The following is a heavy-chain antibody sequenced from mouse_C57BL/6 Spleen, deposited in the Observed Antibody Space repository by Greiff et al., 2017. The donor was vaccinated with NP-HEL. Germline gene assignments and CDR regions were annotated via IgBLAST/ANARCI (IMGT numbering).Heavy chain of an antibody. V-gene: IGHV1-39*01. Sequence: VQLQQSGPELVKPGASVKISCKASGYSFTDYNMNWVKQSNGKSLEWIGVINPNYGTTSYNQKFKGKATLTVDQSSSTAYMPLNSLTSEDSAVYYCARRERYATVVEDYAMDYWGQGTSVTVSS. CDR3: ARRERYATVVEDYAMDY. CDR2: INPNYGTT. CDR1: GYSFTDYN. D-gene: IGHD1-1*01. J-gene: IGHJ4*01.